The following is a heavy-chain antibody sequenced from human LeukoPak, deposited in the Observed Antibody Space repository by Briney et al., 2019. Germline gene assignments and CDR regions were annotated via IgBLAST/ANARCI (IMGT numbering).Heavy chain of an antibody. D-gene: IGHD4-17*01. CDR1: GGSISSYY. V-gene: IGHV4-59*01. CDR3: ARIGYDYGDYGDY. J-gene: IGHJ4*02. Sequence: SETLSLTCTVSGGSISSYYWSWIRQPPGKGLEWIGYIYYSGSTNYNPSLKSRVTISVDTSKNQFSLKLSSMTAADTAVYYCARIGYDYGDYGDYWGQGTLVTVSS. CDR2: IYYSGST.